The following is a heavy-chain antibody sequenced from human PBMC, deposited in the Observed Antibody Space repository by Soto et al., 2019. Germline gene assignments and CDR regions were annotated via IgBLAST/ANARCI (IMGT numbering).Heavy chain of an antibody. Sequence: QVTLKESGPVLVKPTETLTLTCTVSGFSLSNARMGVSWIRQPPGKALEWLAHIFSNDEKSYSTSLKSRLTISKDTSKSQVVLTMTNMDPVDTATYYCARIPFAYYYYYYYMDVWGKGTTVTVSS. CDR1: GFSLSNARMG. CDR2: IFSNDEK. J-gene: IGHJ6*03. CDR3: ARIPFAYYYYYYYMDV. V-gene: IGHV2-26*01.